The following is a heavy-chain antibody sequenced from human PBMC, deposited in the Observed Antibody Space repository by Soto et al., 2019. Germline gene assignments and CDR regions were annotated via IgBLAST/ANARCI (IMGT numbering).Heavy chain of an antibody. CDR2: INAGNGNT. V-gene: IGHV1-3*01. CDR1: GYTFTSYA. D-gene: IGHD3-9*01. J-gene: IGHJ3*02. Sequence: GASVKVSCKASGYTFTSYAMHWVRQAPGQRLEWMGWINAGNGNTKYSQKFQGRVTITRDTSASTAYMELSSLRSEDTAVYYCARDIGWSNYDILTGRDAFAIWGRGTMVTVSS. CDR3: ARDIGWSNYDILTGRDAFAI.